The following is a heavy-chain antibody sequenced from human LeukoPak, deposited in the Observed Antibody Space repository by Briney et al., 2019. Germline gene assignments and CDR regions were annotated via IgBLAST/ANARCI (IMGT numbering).Heavy chain of an antibody. D-gene: IGHD3-10*01. Sequence: GGSLRLSCAAPGFTFSSYAMSWVRQAPGKGLEWVSSIGGSGGSTYYADSVKGRSTISRDTSKNTLYLQMNSLRAEDTAVYYCAKYRGFGDSYDSWGQGTLVTVSS. V-gene: IGHV3-23*01. CDR1: GFTFSSYA. CDR3: AKYRGFGDSYDS. CDR2: IGGSGGST. J-gene: IGHJ4*02.